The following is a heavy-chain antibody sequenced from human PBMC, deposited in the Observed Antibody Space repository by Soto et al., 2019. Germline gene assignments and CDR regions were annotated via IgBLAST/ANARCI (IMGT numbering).Heavy chain of an antibody. D-gene: IGHD3-22*01. J-gene: IGHJ4*02. V-gene: IGHV1-69*13. Sequence: SVKVSCKASGGTFSSLAISWVRQAPGQGLEWMGGTIPNFGTADHAQKFQDRVKITADEKLTTAYMDLSGLTSEDTAVYYCARGWGHSDSRGYYMFFEQWGQGTQVTVSS. CDR2: TIPNFGTA. CDR3: ARGWGHSDSRGYYMFFEQ. CDR1: GGTFSSLA.